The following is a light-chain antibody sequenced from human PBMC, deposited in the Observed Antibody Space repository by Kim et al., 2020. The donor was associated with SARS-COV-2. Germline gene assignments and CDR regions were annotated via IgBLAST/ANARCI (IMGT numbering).Light chain of an antibody. CDR1: SSDVGASDY. J-gene: IGLJ2*01. V-gene: IGLV2-8*01. Sequence: QSALTQPPSASGSPGQSVTISCTGTSSDVGASDYVSWYQQHPGKAPKVLIYDANTRPSGVPDRFSGSKSGNTASLSVSGLQAEDEADYYCSSYEVRDRVVFGGGTQLTVL. CDR2: DAN. CDR3: SSYEVRDRVV.